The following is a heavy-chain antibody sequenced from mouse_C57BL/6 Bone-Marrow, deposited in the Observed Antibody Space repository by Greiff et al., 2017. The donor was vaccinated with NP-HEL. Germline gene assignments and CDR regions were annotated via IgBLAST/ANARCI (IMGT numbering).Heavy chain of an antibody. CDR3: ARVGGLRRGDY. V-gene: IGHV3-6*01. J-gene: IGHJ2*01. Sequence: EVQRVESGPGLVKPSQSLSLTCSVTGYSITSGYYWNWIRQFPGNKLEWMGNISYDGSNNYNPSLKNRIYITRDTSKNQFCLKLNSVTTEDTATYYCARVGGLRRGDYWGQGTTLTVSS. D-gene: IGHD2-4*01. CDR2: ISYDGSN. CDR1: GYSITSGYY.